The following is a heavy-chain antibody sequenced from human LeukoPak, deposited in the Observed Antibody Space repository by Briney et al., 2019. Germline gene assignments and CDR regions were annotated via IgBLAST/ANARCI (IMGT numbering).Heavy chain of an antibody. CDR3: AREDYGEPFDH. V-gene: IGHV3-48*04. Sequence: GGSLRLSCAASGFTFSSYSMNWVRQAPGKGLEWVSYISSSSSTIYYADSVKGRFTISRDNAKNSLFLQMNSLRAEDTAVYYCAREDYGEPFDHWGQGTLVTVSS. D-gene: IGHD4-17*01. CDR1: GFTFSSYS. J-gene: IGHJ5*02. CDR2: ISSSSSTI.